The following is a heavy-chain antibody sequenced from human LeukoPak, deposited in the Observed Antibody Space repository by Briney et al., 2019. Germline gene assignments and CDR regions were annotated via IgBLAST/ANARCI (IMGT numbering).Heavy chain of an antibody. CDR3: ARSPTHSTSSSWGYYYYYYMDV. J-gene: IGHJ6*03. D-gene: IGHD6-13*01. CDR1: GGSISSSSYY. Sequence: SETLSLTCTVSGGSISSSSYYWGWIRQPPGKGLEWIGSIYYSGSTNYNPSLKSRVTISVDTSKNQFSLKLSSVTAADTAVYYCARSPTHSTSSSWGYYYYYYMDVWGKGTTVTVSS. V-gene: IGHV4-39*07. CDR2: IYYSGST.